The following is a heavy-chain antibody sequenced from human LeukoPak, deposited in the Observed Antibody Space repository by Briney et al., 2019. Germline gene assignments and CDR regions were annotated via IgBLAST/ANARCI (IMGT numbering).Heavy chain of an antibody. V-gene: IGHV3-23*01. CDR2: IFDVGDT. Sequence: GGSLRLSCAVSGFTLSEHAMSWVRQAPGEGLEWVSGIFDVGDTYYADSVKGRFTISRDSSKNTLYLQMNSLRAEDTATYYCAKDYCRGGNCPLPFFDSWGQGTLVTVSS. J-gene: IGHJ4*02. D-gene: IGHD2-15*01. CDR3: AKDYCRGGNCPLPFFDS. CDR1: GFTLSEHA.